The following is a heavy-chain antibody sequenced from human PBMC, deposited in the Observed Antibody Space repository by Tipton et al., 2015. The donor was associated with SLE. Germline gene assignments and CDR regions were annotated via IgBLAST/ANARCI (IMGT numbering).Heavy chain of an antibody. CDR1: GGSISSGSYY. CDR3: AGERITTMTTGWFDP. D-gene: IGHD4-17*01. V-gene: IGHV4-61*02. J-gene: IGHJ5*02. CDR2: IYTSGST. Sequence: TLSLTCTVSGGSISSGSYYWSWIRQPAGKGLEWIGRIYTSGSTNYNPSLKSRVTISVDTSKNQFSLSLSSVTAADTAVYYCAGERITTMTTGWFDPWGQGSLVTVSS.